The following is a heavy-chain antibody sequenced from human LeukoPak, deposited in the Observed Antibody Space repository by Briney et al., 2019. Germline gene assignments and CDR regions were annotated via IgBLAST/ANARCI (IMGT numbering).Heavy chain of an antibody. CDR3: ARLGKKYYYGSGRYSHYYGMDV. CDR2: INHSGST. CDR1: GGSFSGYY. J-gene: IGHJ6*02. V-gene: IGHV4-34*01. Sequence: SETLSLTCAVYGGSFSGYYWSWIRQPPGKGLEWIGEINHSGSTNYNPSLKSRVTISVGTSKNQFSPKLSSVTAAETAVYYCARLGKKYYYGSGRYSHYYGMDVWGQRATVTASS. D-gene: IGHD3-10*01.